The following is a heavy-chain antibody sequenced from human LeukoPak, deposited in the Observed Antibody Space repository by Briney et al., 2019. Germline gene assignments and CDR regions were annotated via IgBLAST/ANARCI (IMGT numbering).Heavy chain of an antibody. Sequence: QTGGSLRLSCAASGFTFSSYAMQWVRQAPGKGLEYVSTINSNGGSTFYANSVKGRFTISRDNSKNTLYLQMGSLRAEGMAVYYCARDQTLYYYDSSGYYYTPMGLDYWGQGALVTVSS. CDR1: GFTFSSYA. V-gene: IGHV3-64*01. CDR3: ARDQTLYYYDSSGYYYTPMGLDY. CDR2: INSNGGST. D-gene: IGHD3-22*01. J-gene: IGHJ4*02.